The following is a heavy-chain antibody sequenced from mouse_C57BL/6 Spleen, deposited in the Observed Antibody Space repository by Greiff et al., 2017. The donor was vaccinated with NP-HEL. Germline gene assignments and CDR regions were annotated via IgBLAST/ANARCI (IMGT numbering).Heavy chain of an antibody. Sequence: GGGLVQPKGSLKLSCAASGFSFNTYAMNWVRQAPGKGLEWVARIRSKSNNYATYYADSVKDRFTISRDDSESMLYLQMNNLKTEDTAMYYCVRGDGGMDYWGQGTSGTVSS. CDR3: VRGDGGMDY. D-gene: IGHD3-3*01. V-gene: IGHV10-1*01. J-gene: IGHJ4*01. CDR1: GFSFNTYA. CDR2: IRSKSNNYAT.